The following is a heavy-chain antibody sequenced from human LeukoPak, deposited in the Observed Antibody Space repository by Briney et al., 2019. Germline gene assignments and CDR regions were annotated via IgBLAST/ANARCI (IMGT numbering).Heavy chain of an antibody. CDR1: GGSISHYY. J-gene: IGHJ6*02. Sequence: SETLSLTCTVSGGSISHYYWSWIRQPPGKGPEWIGYIYYTGTTNYNPSLKSRVAISVDTSKNQFSLKLNSVTAADTAVYYCAREDPQTKVPEGMDVWGQGTTVTVSS. CDR2: IYYTGTT. D-gene: IGHD4/OR15-4a*01. V-gene: IGHV4-59*01. CDR3: AREDPQTKVPEGMDV.